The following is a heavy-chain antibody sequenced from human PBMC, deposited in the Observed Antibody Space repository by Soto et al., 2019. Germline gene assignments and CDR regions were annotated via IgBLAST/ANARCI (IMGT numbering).Heavy chain of an antibody. J-gene: IGHJ6*02. Sequence: QVQLVQSGAEVKKPGSSVKVSCKASGGTFSSYAISWVRQAPGQGLEWMGGIIPIFGTANYAQKFQGRVTITADESTSTAYMELSSLRSEDTAVYYCARDAGELRTAVCYYYYGKDVWGQGTTVTVSS. CDR2: IIPIFGTA. CDR3: ARDAGELRTAVCYYYYGKDV. V-gene: IGHV1-69*01. D-gene: IGHD1-26*01. CDR1: GGTFSSYA.